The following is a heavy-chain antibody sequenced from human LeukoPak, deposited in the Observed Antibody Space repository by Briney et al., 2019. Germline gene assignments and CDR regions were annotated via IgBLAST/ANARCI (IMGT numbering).Heavy chain of an antibody. CDR3: ARALGDCSGGSCYPDAFDI. V-gene: IGHV4-59*01. CDR1: GGSISSYY. Sequence: SETLSLTCTVSGGSISSYYWSWIRQPPGKGLEWIGYIYYSGSTNYNPSLKSRVTISVDTSKNQFSLKLSSVTAADTAVYYCARALGDCSGGSCYPDAFDIWGQGTMVTVSS. J-gene: IGHJ3*02. CDR2: IYYSGST. D-gene: IGHD2-15*01.